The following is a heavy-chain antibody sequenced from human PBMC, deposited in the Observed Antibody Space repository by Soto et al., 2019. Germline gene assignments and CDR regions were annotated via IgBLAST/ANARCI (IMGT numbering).Heavy chain of an antibody. D-gene: IGHD3-22*01. Sequence: GASVKVSCKASGGTFSSYAISWVRQAPGQGLEWMGGIIPIFGTANYAQKFQGRVTITADESTSTAYMELSSLRSEDTAVYYYARQNSSGYSYYFDYWGQGTLVTVSS. CDR3: ARQNSSGYSYYFDY. J-gene: IGHJ4*02. CDR1: GGTFSSYA. V-gene: IGHV1-69*13. CDR2: IIPIFGTA.